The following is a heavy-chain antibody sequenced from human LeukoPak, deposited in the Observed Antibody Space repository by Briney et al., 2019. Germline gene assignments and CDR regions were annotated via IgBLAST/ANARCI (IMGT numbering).Heavy chain of an antibody. CDR1: GYTFTSYY. Sequence: ASVKVSCKASGYTFTSYYMHWVRQAPGQGLEWTGIINPSGGSTSYAQKFQGRVTMTRDTSTSTVYMELSSLRSEDTAVYYCASTGTTRANFDYWGQGTLVTVSS. J-gene: IGHJ4*02. CDR2: INPSGGST. D-gene: IGHD1-7*01. CDR3: ASTGTTRANFDY. V-gene: IGHV1-46*01.